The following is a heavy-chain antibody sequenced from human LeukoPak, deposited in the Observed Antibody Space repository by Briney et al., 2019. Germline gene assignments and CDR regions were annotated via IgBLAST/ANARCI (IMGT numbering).Heavy chain of an antibody. V-gene: IGHV3-30*18. CDR1: GFTFSSYG. CDR2: ISYDGSNK. D-gene: IGHD1-26*01. J-gene: IGHJ4*02. CDR3: AKDSGNYAKYYFDY. Sequence: PGGSLRLSCAASGFTFSSYGMHWVRQAPGKGLEWVAVISYDGSNKYYADSVKGRFTISRDNSKNTLYLQMDSLRSEDTAVYYCAKDSGNYAKYYFDYWGQGTLVTVSS.